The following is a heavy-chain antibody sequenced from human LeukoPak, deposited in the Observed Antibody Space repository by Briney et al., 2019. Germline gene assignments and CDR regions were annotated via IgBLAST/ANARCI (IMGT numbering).Heavy chain of an antibody. Sequence: GASVKVSCKASGYTFTGYYMHWVRQAPGQGREWMGWINPNSGGTNYAQKFQGRVTMTRDTSISTAYMELSRLRSGDTAVYYCAREIGYYDSGKAFDIWGQGTMVTVSS. CDR1: GYTFTGYY. V-gene: IGHV1-2*02. J-gene: IGHJ3*02. D-gene: IGHD3-22*01. CDR3: AREIGYYDSGKAFDI. CDR2: INPNSGGT.